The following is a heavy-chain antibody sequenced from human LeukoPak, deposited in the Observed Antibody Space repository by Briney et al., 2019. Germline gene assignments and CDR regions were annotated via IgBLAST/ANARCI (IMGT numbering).Heavy chain of an antibody. CDR2: ISRRSNTI. J-gene: IGHJ4*02. CDR1: GISFSSYS. CDR3: ARGGWTQGY. D-gene: IGHD6-19*01. V-gene: IGHV3-48*02. Sequence: PGGSLRLSCTASGISFSSYSMNWVRQAPGKGLEWLSYISRRSNTIYYADSVKGRFTISRDNAKDSLYLQMNSLRDEDTAVYYCARGGWTQGYWGQGTLVIVSS.